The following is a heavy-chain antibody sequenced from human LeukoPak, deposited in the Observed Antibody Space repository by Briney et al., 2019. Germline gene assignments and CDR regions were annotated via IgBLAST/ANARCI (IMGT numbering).Heavy chain of an antibody. J-gene: IGHJ6*03. V-gene: IGHV3-21*01. CDR3: ARVSVFWSPLGYYYYMDV. D-gene: IGHD3-3*01. CDR2: ISSSSSYI. Sequence: PGGSLRLSCAASGLTFSSYSMNWVRQAPGKGLEWVSSISSSSSYIYYADSVKGRFTISRDNAKNTLYLQMNSLRAEDTAVYYCARVSVFWSPLGYYYYMDVWGKGTTVTVSS. CDR1: GLTFSSYS.